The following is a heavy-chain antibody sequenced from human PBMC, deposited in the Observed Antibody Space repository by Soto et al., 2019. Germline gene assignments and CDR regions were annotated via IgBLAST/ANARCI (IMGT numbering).Heavy chain of an antibody. D-gene: IGHD3-22*01. CDR3: ARAGFYYDSSGESFDY. J-gene: IGHJ4*02. CDR1: GFTFSSYA. V-gene: IGHV3-30-3*01. CDR2: ISYDGSNK. Sequence: GGSLRLSCAASGFTFSSYAMHWVRQAPGKGLEWVAVISYDGSNKYYADSVKGRFTISRDNSKNTLYLQMNSLRAEDTAVYYCARAGFYYDSSGESFDYWGQGTLVTVYS.